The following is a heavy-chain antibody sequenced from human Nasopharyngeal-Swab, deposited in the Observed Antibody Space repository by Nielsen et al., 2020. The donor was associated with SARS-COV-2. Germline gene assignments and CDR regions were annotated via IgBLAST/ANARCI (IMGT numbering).Heavy chain of an antibody. J-gene: IGHJ4*02. Sequence: ASVNVSYKTSGYTFTDYYIHWVRQAPGQGLEWMGRINPSSGDTYYAQKFQGRVTVTGDTSINTAYMELSRLTSDDTAVYYCARRKEYSGSSCIFDYWGQGTLVTVSS. V-gene: IGHV1-2*06. D-gene: IGHD2-15*01. CDR2: INPSSGDT. CDR1: GYTFTDYY. CDR3: ARRKEYSGSSCIFDY.